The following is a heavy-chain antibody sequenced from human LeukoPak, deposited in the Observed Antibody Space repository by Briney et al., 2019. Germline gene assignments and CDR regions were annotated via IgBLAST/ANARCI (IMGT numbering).Heavy chain of an antibody. D-gene: IGHD2-21*01. CDR3: ARGRGGYSYPFDY. J-gene: IGHJ4*02. CDR1: GGSFSGYY. Sequence: PSETLSLTXAVYGGSFSGYYWSWIRQPPGKGLEWIGEINHSGGTNYNPSLKSRVTISVDTSKNQFSLKLSSVTAADTAVYYCARGRGGYSYPFDYWGQGTLVTVSS. CDR2: INHSGGT. V-gene: IGHV4-34*01.